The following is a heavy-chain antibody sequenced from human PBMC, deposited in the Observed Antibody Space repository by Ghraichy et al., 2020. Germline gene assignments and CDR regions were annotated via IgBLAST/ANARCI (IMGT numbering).Heavy chain of an antibody. V-gene: IGHV1-8*01. Sequence: ASVKVSCKASGYTFTSYDINWVRQATGQGLEWMGWMNPNSGNTGYAQKFQGRVTMTRNTSISTAYMELSSLRSEDTAVYYCARTYSSSWYRADYYYYYGMDVWGQGTTVTVSS. CDR3: ARTYSSSWYRADYYYYYGMDV. D-gene: IGHD6-13*01. J-gene: IGHJ6*02. CDR2: MNPNSGNT. CDR1: GYTFTSYD.